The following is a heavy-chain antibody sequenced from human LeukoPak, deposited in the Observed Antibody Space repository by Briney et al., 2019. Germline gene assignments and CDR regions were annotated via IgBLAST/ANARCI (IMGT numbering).Heavy chain of an antibody. V-gene: IGHV4-39*01. J-gene: IGHJ4*02. D-gene: IGHD3-22*01. CDR3: ARHRLGPEDFDY. Sequence: SETLSLTCTVSGGSISSYYWGWIRQPPGKGLEWIGSIYYSGSTYYNPSLKSRVTISVDTSKNQFSLKLSSVTAADTAVYYCARHRLGPEDFDYWGQGTLVTVSS. CDR2: IYYSGST. CDR1: GGSISSYY.